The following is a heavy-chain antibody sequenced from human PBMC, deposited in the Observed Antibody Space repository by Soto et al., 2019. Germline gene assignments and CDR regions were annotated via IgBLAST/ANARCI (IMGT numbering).Heavy chain of an antibody. J-gene: IGHJ4*02. D-gene: IGHD3-22*01. CDR2: INHSGST. Sequence: SETLSLTCAVYGGSFSGYYWSWIRQPPGKGLEWIGEINHSGSTNYNPSLKSRVTISVDTSKNQFSLKLSSVTAADTAVYYCARVWGDSSGYYFDYWGQGTLVTVS. CDR3: ARVWGDSSGYYFDY. CDR1: GGSFSGYY. V-gene: IGHV4-34*01.